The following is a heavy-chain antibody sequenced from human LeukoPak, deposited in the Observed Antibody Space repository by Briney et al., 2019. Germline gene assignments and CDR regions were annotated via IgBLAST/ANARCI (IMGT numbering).Heavy chain of an antibody. CDR2: ISGSGGST. V-gene: IGHV3-23*01. D-gene: IGHD3-22*01. CDR1: GFTFSNYA. J-gene: IGHJ3*02. Sequence: GGSLRLSCAASGFTFSNYAMSWVRQAPGKGLEWVSAISGSGGSTYYADSVRGRFTISRDNSKNTLYLQMNSLRAEDTAVYYCAGGSYYYDSSASHDAFDIWGQGTMVTVSS. CDR3: AGGSYYYDSSASHDAFDI.